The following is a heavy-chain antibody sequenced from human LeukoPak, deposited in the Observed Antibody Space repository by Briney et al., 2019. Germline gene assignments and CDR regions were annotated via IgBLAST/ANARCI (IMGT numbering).Heavy chain of an antibody. D-gene: IGHD3-22*01. CDR3: ARMIGDDAFDI. Sequence: SETLSLTCTVSGGSISSSSYYWGWIRQPPGKGLEWIGNIYYSGSTYYKPSLKSRVTVSGDTSKNQFSLKLSSVTATDTAVYYCARMIGDDAFDIWGQGTMVTVSS. CDR2: IYYSGST. V-gene: IGHV4-39*01. J-gene: IGHJ3*02. CDR1: GGSISSSSYY.